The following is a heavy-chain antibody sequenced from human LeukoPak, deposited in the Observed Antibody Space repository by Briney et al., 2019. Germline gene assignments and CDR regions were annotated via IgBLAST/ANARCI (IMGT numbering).Heavy chain of an antibody. CDR2: ISWNSGSI. Sequence: GGSLRLSCAASGFTFDDYAMHWVRQAPGEGLEWVSGISWNSGSIGYADSVKGRFTISGDNAKNSLYLQMNSLRAEDTALYYCAKGRDKYQLLSKNWFDPWGQGTLVTASS. CDR3: AKGRDKYQLLSKNWFDP. V-gene: IGHV3-9*01. D-gene: IGHD2-2*01. CDR1: GFTFDDYA. J-gene: IGHJ5*02.